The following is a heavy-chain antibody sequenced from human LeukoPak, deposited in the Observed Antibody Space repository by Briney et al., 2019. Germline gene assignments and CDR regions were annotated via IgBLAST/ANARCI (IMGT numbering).Heavy chain of an antibody. CDR2: LYTSGST. J-gene: IGHJ4*02. CDR3: ARDGGVGAQYYFDY. D-gene: IGHD1-26*01. Sequence: SETLSLTCSVSGGSISSYYWSWIRQPAGKGLEWIGRLYTSGSTNYNPSLKSRVTMSVDTSKNLFSLKLSSVTAADTAVYYCARDGGVGAQYYFDYWGQGTLVTVSS. V-gene: IGHV4-4*07. CDR1: GGSISSYY.